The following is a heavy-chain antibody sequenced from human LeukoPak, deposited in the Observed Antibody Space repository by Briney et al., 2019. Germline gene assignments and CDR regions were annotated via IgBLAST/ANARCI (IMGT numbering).Heavy chain of an antibody. CDR2: ISWNSGSI. J-gene: IGHJ4*02. Sequence: LSLTCAVSGGSISSGGYSGSWIRQPPGKGLEWVSGISWNSGSIGCADSVKGRFTISRDNAKNSLYLQMNSLRAEDTALYYCAKGMGQQLVLTVDYWGQGTLVTVSS. D-gene: IGHD6-13*01. CDR3: AKGMGQQLVLTVDY. CDR1: GGSISSGGYS. V-gene: IGHV3-9*01.